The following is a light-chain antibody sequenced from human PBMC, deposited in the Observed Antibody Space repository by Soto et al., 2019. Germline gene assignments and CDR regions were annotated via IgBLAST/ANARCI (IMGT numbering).Light chain of an antibody. CDR1: QSISSY. CDR3: QQSHSVPPT. Sequence: IQMTQSPSTLSASVGDRVTITCRASQSISSYLNWYQQKPGKAPKVLIYAASNLQSGVPSRFSGSGSGTDFTLTISSLQPEDFATYYCQQSHSVPPTFGQGTKVDIK. J-gene: IGKJ1*01. V-gene: IGKV1-39*01. CDR2: AAS.